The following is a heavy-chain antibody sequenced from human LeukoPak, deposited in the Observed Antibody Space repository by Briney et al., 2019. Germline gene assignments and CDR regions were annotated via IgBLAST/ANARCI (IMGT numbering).Heavy chain of an antibody. D-gene: IGHD6-13*01. CDR2: IYYSGST. Sequence: SETLSLTCTVSGGSISSYYWSWIRQPPGKGLEWMGYIYYSGSTNYNPSLKSRVTISVDTSKNQFSLKLSSVTAADTAVYYCARTIAAAGPYYHYGMDVWGQGTTVTVSS. CDR1: GGSISSYY. CDR3: ARTIAAAGPYYHYGMDV. V-gene: IGHV4-59*01. J-gene: IGHJ6*02.